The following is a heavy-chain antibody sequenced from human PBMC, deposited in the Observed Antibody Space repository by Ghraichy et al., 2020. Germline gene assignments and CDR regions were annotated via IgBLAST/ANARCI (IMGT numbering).Heavy chain of an antibody. Sequence: VANIKQDGSEKYYVDSVKGRFTISRDNAKNSLYLQMNSLRAEDTAVYYCARVTYYDFWSGHDAGYQYGMDVWCQVT. CDR3: ARVTYYDFWSGHDAGYQYGMDV. D-gene: IGHD3-3*01. J-gene: IGHJ6*02. CDR2: IKQDGSEK. V-gene: IGHV3-7*04.